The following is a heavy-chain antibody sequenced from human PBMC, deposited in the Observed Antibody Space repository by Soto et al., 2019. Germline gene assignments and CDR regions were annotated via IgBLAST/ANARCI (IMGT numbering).Heavy chain of an antibody. J-gene: IGHJ4*02. CDR3: ARWPRVGYYFES. CDR1: GFIFSDYY. D-gene: IGHD1-26*01. V-gene: IGHV3-11*06. Sequence: GGSLRLSCAASGFIFSDYYMSWIRQAPGKGLEWVSYISSTTGYTNYADSVKGRFTISRDNAQKSLYLQMNSLRADDTAVYYCARWPRVGYYFESWGQGTLVTVSS. CDR2: ISSTTGYT.